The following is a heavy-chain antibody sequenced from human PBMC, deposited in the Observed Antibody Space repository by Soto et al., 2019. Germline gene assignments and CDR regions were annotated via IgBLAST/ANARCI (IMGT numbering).Heavy chain of an antibody. CDR3: ARHNVDIVATTFDY. D-gene: IGHD5-12*01. CDR1: GGSISSYY. CDR2: IYYSGST. J-gene: IGHJ4*02. Sequence: SETLSLTCTVSGGSISSYYWSWIRQPPGKGLEWIGYIYYSGSTNYNPSLKSRVTISVDTSKNQFSLKLSSVTAADTAVYYCARHNVDIVATTFDYWGQGTLVTVSS. V-gene: IGHV4-59*01.